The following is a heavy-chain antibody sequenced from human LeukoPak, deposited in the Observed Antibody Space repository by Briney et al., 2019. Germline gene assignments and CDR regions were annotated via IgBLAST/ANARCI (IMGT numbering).Heavy chain of an antibody. CDR2: INHSGST. CDR3: ARGILGHYYYYYMDV. Sequence: PSETLSLTCAVYGGSFSGYYWSWIRQPPGKGLEWIGEINHSGSTNYNPSLKSRVTISVDTSKNQFSLKLSSVTAADTAVYYCARGILGHYYYYYMDVWGKGTTVTVSS. CDR1: GGSFSGYY. V-gene: IGHV4-34*01. J-gene: IGHJ6*03. D-gene: IGHD2-15*01.